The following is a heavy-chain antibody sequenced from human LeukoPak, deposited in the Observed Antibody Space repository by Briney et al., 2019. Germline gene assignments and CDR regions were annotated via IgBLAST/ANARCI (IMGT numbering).Heavy chain of an antibody. Sequence: PGGSLRLSCAASGFTFSSYAMSWVRQAPGKGLERVSAISGSGGSTYYADSVKGRFTISRDNSKNTLYLQMNSLRAEDTAVYYCAIDPRDYDYIWRDAFDIWGQGTMVTVSS. CDR3: AIDPRDYDYIWRDAFDI. J-gene: IGHJ3*02. D-gene: IGHD3-16*01. CDR2: ISGSGGST. V-gene: IGHV3-23*01. CDR1: GFTFSSYA.